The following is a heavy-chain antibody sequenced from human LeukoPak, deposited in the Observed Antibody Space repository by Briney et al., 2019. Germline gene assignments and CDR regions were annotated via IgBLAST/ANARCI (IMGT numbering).Heavy chain of an antibody. J-gene: IGHJ3*02. D-gene: IGHD2-2*01. CDR3: ARDIHRCSSTSCPGNASDI. CDR1: GGSISSYY. CDR2: IYYSGST. V-gene: IGHV4-59*01. Sequence: NPSETLSLTCTVSGGSISSYYWSWIRQPPGKGLEWIGYIYYSGSTNYNPSLKSRVTISVDTSKNQFSLKLSSVTAADTAVYYCARDIHRCSSTSCPGNASDIWGQGTMVTVSS.